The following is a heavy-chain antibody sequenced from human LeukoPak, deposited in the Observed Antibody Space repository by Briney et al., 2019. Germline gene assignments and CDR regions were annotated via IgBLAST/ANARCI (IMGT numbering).Heavy chain of an antibody. CDR2: IHNSRGT. Sequence: SETLSLTGTVSGASITSDIFYWNWIRQSPGKGLEWIGAIHNSRGTSYNPSLESRLTISVDPSENKFFLKMTSVTDADTATYYCGKVGGNTNSWGQGTLVTVSS. V-gene: IGHV4-30-4*01. CDR3: GKVGGNTNS. J-gene: IGHJ4*02. CDR1: GASITSDIFY. D-gene: IGHD4-23*01.